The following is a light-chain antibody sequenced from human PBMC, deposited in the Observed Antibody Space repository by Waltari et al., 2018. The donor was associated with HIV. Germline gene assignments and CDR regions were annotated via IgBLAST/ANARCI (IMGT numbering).Light chain of an antibody. Sequence: EIVMTQSPATLSVSPGERATLSCRASQSVSTNLAWYQQIPGQAPRLLIYGASTRASGIPVRFSGSGSGTEFTLTISSLQSEDFAVYYCQQYNNWRRTFGGGTKVEI. J-gene: IGKJ4*01. CDR1: QSVSTN. CDR3: QQYNNWRRT. V-gene: IGKV3-15*01. CDR2: GAS.